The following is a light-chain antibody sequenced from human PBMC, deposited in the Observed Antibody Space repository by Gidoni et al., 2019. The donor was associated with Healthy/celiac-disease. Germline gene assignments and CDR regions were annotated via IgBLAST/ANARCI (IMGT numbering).Light chain of an antibody. CDR2: AAS. CDR3: QQSYSTPRT. J-gene: IGKJ2*01. V-gene: IGKV1-39*01. Sequence: DIQMTQSPSSLSASVGDRVTITCRASQIISNYLNWYQQKPGKAPKLLIYAASSLQSGVPSRFSGSGSGTDCTLTISSLQPEDFATYYCQQSYSTPRTFGQGTKLEIK. CDR1: QIISNY.